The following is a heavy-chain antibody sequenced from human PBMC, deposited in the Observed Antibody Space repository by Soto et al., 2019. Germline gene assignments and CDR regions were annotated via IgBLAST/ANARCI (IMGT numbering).Heavy chain of an antibody. Sequence: GGSLRLSCAASGFTFSSYGMHWVRQAPGKGLEWVAVIWYDGSNKYYADSVKGRFTISRDNSKNTLYLQMNSLRAEDTAVYYCAREPRYCSGGSCLHDYWGQGTLVTVSS. V-gene: IGHV3-33*01. CDR3: AREPRYCSGGSCLHDY. D-gene: IGHD2-15*01. CDR2: IWYDGSNK. CDR1: GFTFSSYG. J-gene: IGHJ4*02.